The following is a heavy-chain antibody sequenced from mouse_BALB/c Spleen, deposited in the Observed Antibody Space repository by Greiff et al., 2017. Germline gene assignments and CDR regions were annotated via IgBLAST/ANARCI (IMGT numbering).Heavy chain of an antibody. CDR1: GYTFTSYW. V-gene: IGHV1-7*01. CDR3: ARGDLLPYYYAMDY. D-gene: IGHD2-1*01. CDR2: INPSTGYT. J-gene: IGHJ4*01. Sequence: VQGVESGAELAKPGASVKMSCKASGYTFTSYWMHWVKQRPGQGLEWIGYINPSTGYTEYNQKFKDKATLTADKSSSTAYMQLSSLTSEDSAVYYCARGDLLPYYYAMDYWGQGTSVTVSS.